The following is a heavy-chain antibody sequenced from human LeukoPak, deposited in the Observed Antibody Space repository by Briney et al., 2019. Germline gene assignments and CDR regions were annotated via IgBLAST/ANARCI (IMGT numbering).Heavy chain of an antibody. D-gene: IGHD4-11*01. CDR2: ISFDGGDT. Sequence: TGRSLRLSCAASGFTFSTYTMHWVRQAPGKGLEWVALISFDGGDTYSADSVKGRFTISRDNSKNTMYLQMNRLRPEDTAVYYCARDIGPIEVPGRSKDYWGQGTLVTVSS. CDR1: GFTFSTYT. J-gene: IGHJ4*02. V-gene: IGHV3-30*04. CDR3: ARDIGPIEVPGRSKDY.